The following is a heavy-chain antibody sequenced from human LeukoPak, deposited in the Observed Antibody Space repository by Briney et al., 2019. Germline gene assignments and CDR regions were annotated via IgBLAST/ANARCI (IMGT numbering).Heavy chain of an antibody. CDR3: ARDRSGSDLFDY. CDR2: IYYSGST. V-gene: IGHV4-31*03. D-gene: IGHD1-26*01. Sequence: SETLSLTCTVSGGSISSGGYYWSWIRQHPGKGLEWIGYIYYSGSTYYNPSLKSRVTISVDTSKNQFSLKLSSVTAADTAVYYCARDRSGSDLFDYWGQGTLVTVSS. CDR1: GGSISSGGYY. J-gene: IGHJ4*02.